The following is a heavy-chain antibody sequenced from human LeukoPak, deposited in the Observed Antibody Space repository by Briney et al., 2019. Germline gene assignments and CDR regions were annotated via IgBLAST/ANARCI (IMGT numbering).Heavy chain of an antibody. J-gene: IGHJ1*01. V-gene: IGHV3-23*01. CDR2: ISGSGGST. Sequence: PGRSLRLSCTASGFTFGDYAMGWVRQAPGKGLEWVSAISGSGGSTYYADSVKGRFTISRDNSKNTLYLQMNSLRAEDTAVYYCAAHSRAYFQHWGQGTLVTVSS. CDR1: GFTFGDYA. CDR3: AAHSRAYFQH.